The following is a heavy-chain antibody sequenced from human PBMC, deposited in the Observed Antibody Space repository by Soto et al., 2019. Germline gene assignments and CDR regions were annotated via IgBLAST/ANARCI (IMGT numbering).Heavy chain of an antibody. CDR1: GFIFSGSG. V-gene: IGHV3-30*03. CDR2: ISYDGSFQ. CDR3: VRWDNAYFAS. J-gene: IGHJ4*02. Sequence: GGSLRLSCAASGFIFSGSGMHWVRQAPGKGLEWLAVISYDGSFQYYAGSVKGRFTISRDNSKNTVSLLMNSLTSEDTAVYYCVRWDNAYFASWGQGTQVTVSS. D-gene: IGHD1-26*01.